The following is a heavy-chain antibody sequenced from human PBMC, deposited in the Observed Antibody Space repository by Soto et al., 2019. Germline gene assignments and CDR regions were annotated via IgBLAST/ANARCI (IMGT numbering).Heavy chain of an antibody. CDR3: ARVLGAGPYYYGMDV. D-gene: IGHD1-26*01. CDR1: GFTFSSYG. CDR2: IWYDGSNK. J-gene: IGHJ6*02. Sequence: GGSLRLSCAASGFTFSSYGMHWFRQAPGKGLEWVAVIWYDGSNKYYADSVKGRFTISRDNSKNTLYLQMNSLRAEDTAVYYCARVLGAGPYYYGMDVWGQGTTVTVSS. V-gene: IGHV3-33*01.